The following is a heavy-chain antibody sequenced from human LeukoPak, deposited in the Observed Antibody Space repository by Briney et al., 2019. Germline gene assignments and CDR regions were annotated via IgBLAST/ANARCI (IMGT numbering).Heavy chain of an antibody. V-gene: IGHV3-30*02. CDR2: IRYDGSNK. J-gene: IGHJ4*02. CDR3: AKDGVPTVTRGRYFDY. CDR1: GFTFSSYA. Sequence: GGSLRLSCAASGFTFSSYAMHWVRQAPGKGLEWVAFIRYDGSNKYYADSVKGRFTISRDNSKNTLYLQMNSLRAEVTAVYYCAKDGVPTVTRGRYFDYWGQGTLVTVSS. D-gene: IGHD4-17*01.